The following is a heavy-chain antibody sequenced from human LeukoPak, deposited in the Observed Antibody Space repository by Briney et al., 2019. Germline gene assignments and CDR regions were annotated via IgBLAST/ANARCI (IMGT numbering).Heavy chain of an antibody. CDR3: ARVRHYDLNWFDP. V-gene: IGHV1-69*05. D-gene: IGHD3-3*01. J-gene: IGHJ5*02. Sequence: ASVKVSCKTSGGTFNNSAISWVRQAPGQGLEWLGGIMPLFGTAGYAQKFQGRVTITKDESTSTAYMELSSLRSEDTAVYYCARVRHYDLNWFDPWGQGTLVTVSS. CDR1: GGTFNNSA. CDR2: IMPLFGTA.